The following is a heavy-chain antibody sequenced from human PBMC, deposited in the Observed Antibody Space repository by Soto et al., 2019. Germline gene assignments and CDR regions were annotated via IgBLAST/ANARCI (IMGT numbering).Heavy chain of an antibody. V-gene: IGHV1-18*01. Sequence: ASVKVSCKASGYTFTTYGISWVRQAPGQGPEWMGWISVYNGNTNYAKKSQGRVTMTTDTSTSTAYMELRSLRSDDTAVYYCTRDLIAARPGWFDPWGQGTLVTVSS. D-gene: IGHD6-6*01. CDR3: TRDLIAARPGWFDP. CDR2: ISVYNGNT. J-gene: IGHJ5*02. CDR1: GYTFTTYG.